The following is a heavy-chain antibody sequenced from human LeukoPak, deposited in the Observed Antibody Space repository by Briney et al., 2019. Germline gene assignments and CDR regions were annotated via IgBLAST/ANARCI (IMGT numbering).Heavy chain of an antibody. Sequence: ASVKVSCKSSGYTFTIYYMHRVRHNPGQGLGWMGIINTSGGSTSYAQKFQGRVTMTRDTTTSTVYMELSSLRSEDTAVYYCARDVEMAPPGDAFDIWGQGTMVTVSS. CDR2: INTSGGST. V-gene: IGHV1-46*01. J-gene: IGHJ3*02. CDR3: ARDVEMAPPGDAFDI. CDR1: GYTFTIYY. D-gene: IGHD5-24*01.